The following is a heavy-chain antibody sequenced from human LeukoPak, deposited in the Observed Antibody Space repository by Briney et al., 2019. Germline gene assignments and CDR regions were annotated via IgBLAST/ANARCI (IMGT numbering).Heavy chain of an antibody. CDR1: AYTFTSYY. D-gene: IGHD3-9*01. J-gene: IGHJ4*02. V-gene: IGHV1-46*01. CDR2: INPSDSST. Sequence: GASVKVSCKASAYTFTSYYIHWVRQAPGQGLEWMGIINPSDSSTSYAQKFQGRVTITTDESTNTAYMELSSLRSEDTAVYYCARGDDILTGFDYWGQGTLVTVSS. CDR3: ARGDDILTGFDY.